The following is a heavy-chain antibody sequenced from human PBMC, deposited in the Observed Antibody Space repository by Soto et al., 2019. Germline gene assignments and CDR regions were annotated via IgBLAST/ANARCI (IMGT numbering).Heavy chain of an antibody. CDR1: GFTFITYS. J-gene: IGHJ6*02. V-gene: IGHV3-48*01. CDR3: VKGTYSYDRSGAPTRYGMDV. D-gene: IGHD3-22*01. Sequence: EVQLVESGGGLVQPGGSLRLSCAVSGFTFITYSMNWVRQAPEKGLEWVSYISSSGSTIYYAVSVKGRFTISRDNDKNSLYLQMNSLRPEATAVYYCVKGTYSYDRSGAPTRYGMDVWGQGPTVTVSS. CDR2: ISSSGSTI.